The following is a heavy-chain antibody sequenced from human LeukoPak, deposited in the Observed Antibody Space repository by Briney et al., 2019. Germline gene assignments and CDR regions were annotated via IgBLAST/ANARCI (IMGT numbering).Heavy chain of an antibody. CDR2: VYYSGSTYY. J-gene: IGHJ5*02. V-gene: IGHV4-39*01. Sequence: SETLSLTCTVSGGSISSSSYHWGWIRQPPGKGLEWIGTVYYSGSTYYYYNPSLKSRVIISVDTSMNQFSLKLSSVTAADTAVYYCARHEGRSWFDPWGQGTLVTVSS. CDR1: GGSISSSSYH. CDR3: ARHEGRSWFDP.